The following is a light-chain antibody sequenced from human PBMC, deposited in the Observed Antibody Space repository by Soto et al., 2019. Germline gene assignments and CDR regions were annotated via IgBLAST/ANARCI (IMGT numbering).Light chain of an antibody. CDR3: QQRSNWPIT. CDR1: QSVSSY. CDR2: DAS. Sequence: ELVLTQSPASLSFSTGERATLSSGASQSVSSYIAWYQQKPGQAPRLLIYDASNRATGIPARFSGSGSGTDFTLTISSLEPEDFAVYYCQQRSNWPITFGQGTRLEIK. V-gene: IGKV3-11*01. J-gene: IGKJ5*01.